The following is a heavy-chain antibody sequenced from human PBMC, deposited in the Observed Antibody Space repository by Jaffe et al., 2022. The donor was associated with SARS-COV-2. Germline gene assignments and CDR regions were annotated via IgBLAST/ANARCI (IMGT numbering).Heavy chain of an antibody. CDR3: AKVLEPHHYYGMDV. CDR2: ISYDGSNK. J-gene: IGHJ6*02. D-gene: IGHD1-1*01. Sequence: QVQLVESGGGVVQPGRSLRLSCAASGFTFSSYAMHWVRQAPGKGLEWVAVISYDGSNKYYADSVKGRFTISRDNSKNTLYLQMNSLRAEDTAVYYCAKVLEPHHYYGMDVWGQGTTVTVSS. V-gene: IGHV3-30-3*01. CDR1: GFTFSSYA.